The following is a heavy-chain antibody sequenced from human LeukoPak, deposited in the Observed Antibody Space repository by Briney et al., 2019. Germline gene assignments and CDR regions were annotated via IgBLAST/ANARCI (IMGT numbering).Heavy chain of an antibody. D-gene: IGHD4-23*01. V-gene: IGHV4-39*07. CDR2: IYHGGST. CDR1: GGSISSSSYY. Sequence: SETLSLTCTVSGGSISSSSYYWGWIRQPPGKGLEWIGSIYHGGSTSSNPSLKSRVTISVDTSKSQFSLKLSSVTAANTAVYYCARVGGRGVVTQPSDDLVDYWGQGTLVTVSS. CDR3: ARVGGRGVVTQPSDDLVDY. J-gene: IGHJ4*02.